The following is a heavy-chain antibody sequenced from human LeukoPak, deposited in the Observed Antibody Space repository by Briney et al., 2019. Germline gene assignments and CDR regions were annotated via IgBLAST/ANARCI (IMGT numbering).Heavy chain of an antibody. J-gene: IGHJ4*02. D-gene: IGHD5-18*01. Sequence: ASVKVSCKASGYTFTGYYMHWVRQAPGQGLEWMGWINPNSGGTNYAQKFQGWVTMTRDTSISTAYVELSRLRSDDTAVYYCARGGSSWYEGYSYGLYYFDYWGQGTLVTVSS. V-gene: IGHV1-2*04. CDR3: ARGGSSWYEGYSYGLYYFDY. CDR2: INPNSGGT. CDR1: GYTFTGYY.